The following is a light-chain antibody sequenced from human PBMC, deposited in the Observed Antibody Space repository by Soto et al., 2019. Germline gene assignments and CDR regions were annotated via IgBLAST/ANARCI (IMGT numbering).Light chain of an antibody. CDR3: QSYDSSLSGV. V-gene: IGLV1-40*01. J-gene: IGLJ2*01. CDR2: ANN. CDR1: SSNIGAGYD. Sequence: QSVLTQPPSVSGAPGQRVTISYTGSSSNIGAGYDVHWYHQLPGTAPKLLIYANNNRPSGVPDRFSGSKSGTSASLAITGLQAEDEADYYCQSYDSSLSGVFGGGTKLTVL.